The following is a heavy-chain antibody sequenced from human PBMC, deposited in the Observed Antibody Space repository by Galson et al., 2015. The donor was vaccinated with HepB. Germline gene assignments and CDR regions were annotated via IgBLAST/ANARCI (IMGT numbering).Heavy chain of an antibody. V-gene: IGHV7-4-1*01. CDR2: INTNTGTP. Sequence: SVKVSCKASGYTFTNYPMSWVRQAPGQGLEWMGWINTNTGTPTYAQDFTGRFVFSLDTSVSTAYLQIGTLKAEDTAVYYCARAISVAGSIRFDDWGQGTLVTVSP. CDR3: ARAISVAGSIRFDD. CDR1: GYTFTNYP. J-gene: IGHJ4*02. D-gene: IGHD6-19*01.